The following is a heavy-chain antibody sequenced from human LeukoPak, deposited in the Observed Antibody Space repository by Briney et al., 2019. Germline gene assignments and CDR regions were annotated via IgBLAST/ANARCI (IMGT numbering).Heavy chain of an antibody. J-gene: IGHJ3*02. D-gene: IGHD6-13*01. V-gene: IGHV3-11*01. CDR3: ARYNFMAAAGKDAFDI. CDR2: ISSSGSTI. CDR1: GFTFSDYY. Sequence: GGSLRLSCAASGFTFSDYYMSWIRQAPGKGLEWVSYISSSGSTIYYADSVKGRFTISRDNAKNSLYLQMNSLRAEDTAVYYCARYNFMAAAGKDAFDIWGQGTMVTVSS.